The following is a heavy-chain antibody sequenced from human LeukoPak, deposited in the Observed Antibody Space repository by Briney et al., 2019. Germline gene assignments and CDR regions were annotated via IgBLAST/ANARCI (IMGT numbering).Heavy chain of an antibody. CDR2: INHSGST. CDR1: GGSFTGYY. CDR3: ARDRGGYTYSHDY. V-gene: IGHV4-34*01. D-gene: IGHD5-18*01. Sequence: PSETLSLTCAVYGGSFTGYYWRWIRQPPGQGLEWIGEINHSGSTKYNPSLKSRVTISMDKSKNQLSLKLNFVTAADTAVYYCARDRGGYTYSHDYWGQGTLVTVSS. J-gene: IGHJ4*02.